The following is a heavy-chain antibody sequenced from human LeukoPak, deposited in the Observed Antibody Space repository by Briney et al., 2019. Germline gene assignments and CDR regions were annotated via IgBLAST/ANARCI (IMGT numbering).Heavy chain of an antibody. CDR3: ARVVVVAATPDYYYGMDV. CDR1: GYTFTSYG. J-gene: IGHJ6*02. V-gene: IGHV1-18*01. CDR2: ISAYNGNT. Sequence: ASVKVSCKASGYTFTSYGISWVRQAPGQGLEWMGWISAYNGNTKYAQKLQGRVTMTTDTSTSTAYMELRSLHSDDTAVYYCARVVVVAATPDYYYGMDVWGQGTTVTVSS. D-gene: IGHD2-15*01.